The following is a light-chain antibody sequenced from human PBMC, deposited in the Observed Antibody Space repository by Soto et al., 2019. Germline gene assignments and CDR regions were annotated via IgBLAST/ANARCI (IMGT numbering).Light chain of an antibody. J-gene: IGKJ3*01. V-gene: IGKV3-15*01. CDR2: GAS. CDR3: QQYNGWPT. CDR1: QSISIH. Sequence: EIVMTQSPATLPVSPGERVTLSCRASQSISIHVAWYQQRPGQAPRLLFYGASTRATGIPARFSGSGSGTEFTLTISSLQSEDFAVYYCQQYNGWPTFGPGTKVDIK.